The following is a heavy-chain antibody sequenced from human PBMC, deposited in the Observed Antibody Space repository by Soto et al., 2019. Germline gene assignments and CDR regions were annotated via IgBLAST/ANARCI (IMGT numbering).Heavy chain of an antibody. V-gene: IGHV3-33*01. D-gene: IGHD1-26*01. CDR1: GFTFSNYG. J-gene: IGHJ4*02. Sequence: GGSRRLSCATSGFTFSNYGINWDRQAPGKGLEWVAVKWFFASGGNEYYSDSVKGRFAISRDDSKQTAYLGLECLRAEDTAVCYCGRDRYSGALYYLVLWGQVTQLTVSS. CDR3: GRDRYSGALYYLVL. CDR2: KWFFASGGNE.